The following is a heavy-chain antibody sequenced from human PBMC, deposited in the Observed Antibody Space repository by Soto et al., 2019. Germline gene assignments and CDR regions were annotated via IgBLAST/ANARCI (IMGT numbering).Heavy chain of an antibody. CDR2: VSDDGSNK. Sequence: GGSLRLSCAASGFTFSSYGMHWVRQAPGKGLEWVAVVSDDGSNKYYAASVKGRFTISRDDSKKTAYLQMNSLESEDTAVYYCSRDDSDWFFNWGRGTLVTVSS. CDR1: GFTFSSYG. CDR3: SRDDSDWFFN. D-gene: IGHD3-9*01. J-gene: IGHJ4*02. V-gene: IGHV3-30*03.